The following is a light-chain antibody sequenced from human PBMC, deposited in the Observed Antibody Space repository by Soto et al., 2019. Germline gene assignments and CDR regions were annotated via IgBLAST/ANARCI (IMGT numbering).Light chain of an antibody. CDR1: SSDVGGYNY. CDR3: SSYAGSNNFV. J-gene: IGLJ1*01. V-gene: IGLV2-8*01. Sequence: QSVLTQPPSASGSPGQSVTISCTGTSSDVGGYNYVSWFQQHPGKAPKLMIYEVSKRPSGVPDRFSGSKSDNTASLTVSGLQAEDEADYYCSSYAGSNNFVFGTETKVTVL. CDR2: EVS.